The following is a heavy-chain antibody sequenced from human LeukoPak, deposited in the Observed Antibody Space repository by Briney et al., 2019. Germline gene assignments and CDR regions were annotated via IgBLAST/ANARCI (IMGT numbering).Heavy chain of an antibody. CDR1: GGSISSSSSY. CDR3: ARHFYPPRITMVRGVIDWFDP. V-gene: IGHV4-39*01. CDR2: IYYSGST. J-gene: IGHJ5*02. Sequence: SETLSLTCTVSGGSISSSSSYWGWIRQPPGKGLEWIGSIYYSGSTYYNPSLKSRVTISVDTSKNQFSLKLSSVTAADTAVYYCARHFYPPRITMVRGVIDWFDPWGQGTLVTVSS. D-gene: IGHD3-10*01.